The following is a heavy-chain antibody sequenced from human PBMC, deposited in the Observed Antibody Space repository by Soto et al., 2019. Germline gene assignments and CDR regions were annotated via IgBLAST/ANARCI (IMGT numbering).Heavy chain of an antibody. CDR2: IDPSDSYT. Sequence: GESLKISCKGSGYSFTSYWISWVRQMPGKGLEWMGRIDPSDSYTNYSPSFQGHVTISADKSISTAYLQWSSLKASDTAMYYCARTYYYDSSGYDYYGMDVWGQGTTVTVSS. CDR3: ARTYYYDSSGYDYYGMDV. V-gene: IGHV5-10-1*01. D-gene: IGHD3-22*01. J-gene: IGHJ6*02. CDR1: GYSFTSYW.